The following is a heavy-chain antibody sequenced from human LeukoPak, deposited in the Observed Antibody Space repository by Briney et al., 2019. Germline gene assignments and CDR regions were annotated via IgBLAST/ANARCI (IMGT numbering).Heavy chain of an antibody. CDR1: GYSFTSYW. J-gene: IGHJ4*02. CDR3: ARQIGHDYVWGSYRYQDY. V-gene: IGHV5-51*01. Sequence: PGESLKISCKGSGYSFTSYWIGWVRQMPGNGLEWMGIIYPGDSDTRYSPSFQGQVTISADKSISTAYLQWSSLKASDTAMYYCARQIGHDYVWGSYRYQDYWGQGTLVTVSS. CDR2: IYPGDSDT. D-gene: IGHD3-16*02.